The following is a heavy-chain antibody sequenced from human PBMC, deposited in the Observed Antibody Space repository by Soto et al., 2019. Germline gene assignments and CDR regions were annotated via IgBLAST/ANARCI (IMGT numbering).Heavy chain of an antibody. J-gene: IGHJ6*03. CDR2: INPNSGGT. Sequence: ASVKVSCKASGYTFTGYYMHWVRQAPGQGLEWMGWINPNSGGTNYAQKFQGWVTMTRDTSISTAYMELSRLRSDDTAVYYCARGGCSGGSCRSGYYYYYMDVWGKGTTVTVSS. CDR3: ARGGCSGGSCRSGYYYYYMDV. V-gene: IGHV1-2*04. CDR1: GYTFTGYY. D-gene: IGHD2-15*01.